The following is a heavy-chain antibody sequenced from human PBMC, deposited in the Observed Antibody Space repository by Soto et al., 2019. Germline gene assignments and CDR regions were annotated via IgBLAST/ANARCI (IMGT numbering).Heavy chain of an antibody. J-gene: IGHJ4*02. D-gene: IGHD6-6*01. CDR2: IKQDGSET. CDR1: GFTFSSYC. V-gene: IGHV3-7*01. Sequence: EGQLVESWGGLVQPGGSLRLSCAASGFTFSSYCMSWVRQAPGKGLEWVANIKQDGSETYYVDSVKGRFTISRDNAKNSLYLQMNSLRAEDTAVYYCARAGYSSSSPDYWGQGTLVTVSS. CDR3: ARAGYSSSSPDY.